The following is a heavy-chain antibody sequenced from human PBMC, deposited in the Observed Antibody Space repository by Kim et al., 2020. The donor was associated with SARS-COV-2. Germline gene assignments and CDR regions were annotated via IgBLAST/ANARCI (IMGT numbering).Heavy chain of an antibody. D-gene: IGHD3-3*02. J-gene: IGHJ4*02. CDR3: ARDHHFWRPHGGYFDY. V-gene: IGHV3-30*01. Sequence: SAKGRVTISRDNSKHTLYLQMDSLRAEDTAVYYCARDHHFWRPHGGYFDYWGQGTMVTVSS.